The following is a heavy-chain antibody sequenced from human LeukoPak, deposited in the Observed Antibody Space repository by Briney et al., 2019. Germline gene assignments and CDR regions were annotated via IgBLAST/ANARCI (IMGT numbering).Heavy chain of an antibody. V-gene: IGHV3-48*01. CDR1: GFTFSSYS. Sequence: GGSLRLSCAASGFTFSSYSMNWVRQAPGKGLEWVSYISSSSSTIYYADSVKGRFTISRDNAKNSLYLQMNSLRAEDTAVFYCARYTSGWIDYYYYGMDVWGQGTTVTVSS. J-gene: IGHJ6*02. CDR3: ARYTSGWIDYYYYGMDV. CDR2: ISSSSSTI. D-gene: IGHD6-19*01.